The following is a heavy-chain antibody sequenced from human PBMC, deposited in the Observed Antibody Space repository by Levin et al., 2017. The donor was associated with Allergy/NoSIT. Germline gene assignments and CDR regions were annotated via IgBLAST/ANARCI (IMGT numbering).Heavy chain of an antibody. V-gene: IGHV3-30-3*01. CDR3: ARGFDSGGWSESEYFQH. D-gene: IGHD6-19*01. CDR2: ISYDGSNK. Sequence: PGGSLRLSCAASGFTFSSYAMHWVRQAPGKGLEWVAVISYDGSNKYYADSVKGRFTISRDNSKNTLYPQMNSLRAEDTAVYYCARGFDSGGWSESEYFQHWGQGTLVTVSS. J-gene: IGHJ1*01. CDR1: GFTFSSYA.